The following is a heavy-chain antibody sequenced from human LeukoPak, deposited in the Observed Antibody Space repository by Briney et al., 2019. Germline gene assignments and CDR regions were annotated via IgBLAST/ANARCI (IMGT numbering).Heavy chain of an antibody. CDR2: IYYSGST. V-gene: IGHV4-61*01. CDR1: GVSVSSGSYY. J-gene: IGHJ6*02. Sequence: SETLSLTCTVSGVSVSSGSYYWSWIRQPPGKGLEWIGYIYYSGSTNYNPSLKSRVTISVDTSKNQFSLKLSSVTAADTAVYYCARVIVPAAMDYYGMDVWGQGTTVTVSS. D-gene: IGHD2-2*01. CDR3: ARVIVPAAMDYYGMDV.